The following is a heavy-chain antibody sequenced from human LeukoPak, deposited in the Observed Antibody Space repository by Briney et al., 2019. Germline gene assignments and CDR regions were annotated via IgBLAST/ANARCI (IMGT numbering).Heavy chain of an antibody. Sequence: GGSLRFSCAASGFTVSSNYMSWVRQAPGKGLEWVSVIYSGGSTYYADSVKGRFTISRDNSKNTLYLQMNSLRAEDTAVYYCARDVRIAARPGYYYGMDVWGQGTTVTVSS. CDR2: IYSGGST. V-gene: IGHV3-66*01. CDR3: ARDVRIAARPGYYYGMDV. J-gene: IGHJ6*02. D-gene: IGHD6-6*01. CDR1: GFTVSSNY.